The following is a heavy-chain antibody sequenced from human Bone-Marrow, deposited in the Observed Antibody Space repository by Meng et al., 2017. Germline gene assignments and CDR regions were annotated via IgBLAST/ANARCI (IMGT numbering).Heavy chain of an antibody. D-gene: IGHD6-13*01. CDR2: IYHSGST. CDR1: GGSISSSNW. CDR3: ARDGTGGSSSFYY. Sequence: QVPLQAAGPGLVNPSGTLPPPCAVSGGSISSSNWWSWVRQPPGKGLEWIGEIYHSGSTNYNPSLKSRVTISVDKSKNQFSLKLSSVTAADTAVYYCARDGTGGSSSFYYWGQGTLVTVSS. J-gene: IGHJ4*02. V-gene: IGHV4-4*02.